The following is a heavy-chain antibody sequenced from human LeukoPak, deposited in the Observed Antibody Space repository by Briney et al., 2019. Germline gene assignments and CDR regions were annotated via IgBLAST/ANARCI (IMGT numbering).Heavy chain of an antibody. Sequence: PSETLSLTCTVSGGSIRSYYWSWIRHPPGKGLEWIGYIYYSGSTNYNPSLKRRVTISVDTSKNQFSLKLSSVTAADTAVYYCARRGGTVAIFDYWGQGTLVTVSS. CDR1: GGSIRSYY. CDR3: ARRGGTVAIFDY. V-gene: IGHV4-59*08. J-gene: IGHJ4*02. D-gene: IGHD2-15*01. CDR2: IYYSGST.